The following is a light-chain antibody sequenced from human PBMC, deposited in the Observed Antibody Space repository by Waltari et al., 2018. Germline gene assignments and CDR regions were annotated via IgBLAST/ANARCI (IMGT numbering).Light chain of an antibody. CDR2: DVS. CDR1: SSDVRAYNY. Sequence: QSALTQPASVSGSPGPSITISCTGTSSDVRAYNYVSSYQKHPGKAPKLMIFDVSNRPSGVSNRFSGSKSGNTASLTISGLQAEDEADYYCSSYISSSTLELFGGGTSLTVL. CDR3: SSYISSSTLEL. J-gene: IGLJ2*01. V-gene: IGLV2-14*03.